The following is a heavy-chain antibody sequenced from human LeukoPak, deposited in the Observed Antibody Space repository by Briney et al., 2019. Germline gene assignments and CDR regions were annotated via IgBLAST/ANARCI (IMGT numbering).Heavy chain of an antibody. CDR1: GVSISSSNSY. Sequence: SETLSLTCTVSGVSISSSNSYWGWIRQPPGKGLEWIGSIYYSETTYYNPSLKSRVTISVDTSKNHFSLKLSSVTAADTAVYYCARGPTYQPIDFWGQGTLVTVSS. V-gene: IGHV4-39*02. J-gene: IGHJ4*02. CDR3: ARGPTYQPIDF. CDR2: IYYSETT. D-gene: IGHD2-2*01.